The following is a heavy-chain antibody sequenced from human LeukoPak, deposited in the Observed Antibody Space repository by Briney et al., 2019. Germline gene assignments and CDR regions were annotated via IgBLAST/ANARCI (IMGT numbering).Heavy chain of an antibody. Sequence: GSSVKVSCKASGGTFSSYAISWVRQAPGQGLEWMGGIIPNFGTANYAQKFQGRVTITADESTSTAYMELSSLRSEDTAVYYCARDGYYGSGGYLKYWGQGTLVTVSS. D-gene: IGHD3-10*01. V-gene: IGHV1-69*01. CDR3: ARDGYYGSGGYLKY. CDR1: GGTFSSYA. CDR2: IIPNFGTA. J-gene: IGHJ4*02.